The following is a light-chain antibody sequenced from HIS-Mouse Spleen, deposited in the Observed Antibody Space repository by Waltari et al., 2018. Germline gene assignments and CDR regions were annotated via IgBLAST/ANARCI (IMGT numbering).Light chain of an antibody. CDR2: KAS. Sequence: DIQMTQSPSTLSASADDRVTITCRASQSISSWLAWYQQKPGKAPKLLIYKASSLESGVPSRFSGSGSGTEFTLTISSLQPDDFATYYCQQYNSYSRTFGQGTKVEIK. V-gene: IGKV1-5*03. CDR1: QSISSW. J-gene: IGKJ1*01. CDR3: QQYNSYSRT.